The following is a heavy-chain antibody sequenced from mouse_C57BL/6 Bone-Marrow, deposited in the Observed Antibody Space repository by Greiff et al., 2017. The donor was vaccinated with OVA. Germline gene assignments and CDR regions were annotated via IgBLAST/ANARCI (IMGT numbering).Heavy chain of an antibody. J-gene: IGHJ4*01. D-gene: IGHD2-4*01. Sequence: QVQLQQPGAELVMPGASVKLSCKASGYTFTSYWMHWVKQRPGQGLEWIGEIDPSDSYTNYNQKFKGKSTLTVDKSSSTAYMQLSSLTSEDSAVYYGARPRYDYDDYAMDYWGQGTSVTVSS. CDR3: ARPRYDYDDYAMDY. CDR2: IDPSDSYT. CDR1: GYTFTSYW. V-gene: IGHV1-69*01.